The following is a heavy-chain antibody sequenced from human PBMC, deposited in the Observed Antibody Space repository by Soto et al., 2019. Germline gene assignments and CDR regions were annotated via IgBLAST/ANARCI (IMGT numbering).Heavy chain of an antibody. Sequence: SETLSLTCIVSGGSISTYYWSWIRQPPGKGLEWIGFTYNSGSTKYNPSLTGRVTISVDTSKNQFSLKLSSVTAADTAVYYCARDGSGTYFNWFDPWGQGTLVTVSS. J-gene: IGHJ5*02. V-gene: IGHV4-59*01. D-gene: IGHD3-10*01. CDR2: TYNSGST. CDR3: ARDGSGTYFNWFDP. CDR1: GGSISTYY.